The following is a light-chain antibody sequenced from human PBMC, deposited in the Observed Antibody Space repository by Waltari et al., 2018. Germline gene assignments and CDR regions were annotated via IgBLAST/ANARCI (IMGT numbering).Light chain of an antibody. V-gene: IGKV4-1*01. CDR1: ESVLSTSTGKSY. J-gene: IGKJ1*01. Sequence: DIVTAQSTDSLAVSLGERDSFNVGPSESVLSTSTGKSYLAWYQQKPGQPPKLLIYWASTRESGVPDRFSGSGSGTDFTLTISSLQAEDVAVYYCQQYYDTPWTFGQGTKVEIK. CDR3: QQYYDTPWT. CDR2: WAS.